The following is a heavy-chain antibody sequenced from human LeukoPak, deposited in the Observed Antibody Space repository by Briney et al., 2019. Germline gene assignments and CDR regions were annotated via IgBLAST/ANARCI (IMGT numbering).Heavy chain of an antibody. V-gene: IGHV1-24*01. Sequence: ASVKVSCKVSGYTLTQLSMHWVRQAPGKGLAWMGGFYPKDGETIYAQKFQGRVTMTEDTSTDTAYMELSSLRSEDTAVYYCATGIYDILTGYQPYYFDYWGQGTLVTVSS. D-gene: IGHD3-9*01. J-gene: IGHJ4*02. CDR1: GYTLTQLS. CDR2: FYPKDGET. CDR3: ATGIYDILTGYQPYYFDY.